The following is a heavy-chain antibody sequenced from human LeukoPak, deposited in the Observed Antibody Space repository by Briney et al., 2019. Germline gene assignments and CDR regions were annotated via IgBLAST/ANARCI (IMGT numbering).Heavy chain of an antibody. CDR1: GHTFTSYG. J-gene: IGHJ5*02. V-gene: IGHV1-18*01. D-gene: IGHD4-4*01. Sequence: ASVKVSCKASGHTFTSYGISWVRQAPGQGLEWMGWISAYNGNTNHAQKLQGRVTMTTDTSTSTAYMELRSLRSDDTAVYYCAIAAFDYSGIDPWGQGTLVTVSS. CDR2: ISAYNGNT. CDR3: AIAAFDYSGIDP.